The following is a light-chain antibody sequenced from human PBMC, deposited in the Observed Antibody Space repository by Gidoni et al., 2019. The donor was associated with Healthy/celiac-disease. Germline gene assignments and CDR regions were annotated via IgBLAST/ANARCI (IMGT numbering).Light chain of an antibody. CDR1: NIGRKS. Sequence: SYVLTQPPSVSVAPGQTARITCGGNNIGRKSVHWYQQKPGQAPVLVVYDDTDRPSGLPERFSGSNSENTATLTISRVEAGDEADYYCQVWDSSSDHLFGGGTKLTVL. CDR2: DDT. V-gene: IGLV3-21*02. CDR3: QVWDSSSDHL. J-gene: IGLJ2*01.